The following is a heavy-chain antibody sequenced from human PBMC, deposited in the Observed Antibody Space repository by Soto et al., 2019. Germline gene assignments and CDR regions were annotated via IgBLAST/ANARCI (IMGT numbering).Heavy chain of an antibody. J-gene: IGHJ3*02. CDR3: ARVLKGYYDSSGYACDI. CDR2: IIPIFGTA. V-gene: IGHV1-69*01. D-gene: IGHD3-22*01. CDR1: GGTFSSYA. Sequence: QVQLVQSGAEVKKPGSSVKVSCKASGGTFSSYAISWVRQAPGQGLEWMGGIIPIFGTANYAQKFQGRVTITADESTSTDYMELSSLRSEDTAVYYCARVLKGYYDSSGYACDIWGQGTMVTVSS.